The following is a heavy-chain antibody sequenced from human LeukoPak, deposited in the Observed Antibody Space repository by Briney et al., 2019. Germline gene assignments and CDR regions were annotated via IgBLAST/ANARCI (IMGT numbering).Heavy chain of an antibody. CDR1: GFTFDDYA. Sequence: PGGSLRLSCAASGFTFDDYAMFWLRQAPGKGLEWVSGINWDSKNIVYAASVKGRFTISRDNAKNSLYLQMNSLRAEDTAFYYCAKGNRDSSGFYYYYGMDVWGQGTTVTASS. CDR3: AKGNRDSSGFYYYYGMDV. V-gene: IGHV3-9*01. J-gene: IGHJ6*02. CDR2: INWDSKNI. D-gene: IGHD3-22*01.